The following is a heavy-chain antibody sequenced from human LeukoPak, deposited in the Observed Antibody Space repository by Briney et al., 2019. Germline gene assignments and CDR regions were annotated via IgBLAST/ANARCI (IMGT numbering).Heavy chain of an antibody. D-gene: IGHD5-12*01. CDR2: IRSKANSYAT. J-gene: IGHJ4*02. Sequence: GGSLRLSCAASGFTFSGSAMHWVRQASGKGLEWVGRIRSKANSYATAYAASVKGRFTISRDDSKNTLYLQMNSLKTEDTAVYYCTTSYSRGGYWGQGTLVTVSS. CDR1: GFTFSGSA. CDR3: TTSYSRGGY. V-gene: IGHV3-73*01.